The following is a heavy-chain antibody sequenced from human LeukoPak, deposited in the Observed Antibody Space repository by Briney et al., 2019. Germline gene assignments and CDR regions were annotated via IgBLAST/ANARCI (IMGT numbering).Heavy chain of an antibody. D-gene: IGHD3-3*01. Sequence: GGSLRLSCAASGFTLRRYAMSWVRQAPGKGLEWVSAISGSGGSTYYADSVKGRFTIFRDNSKNTLYLQMNRLRAEDTAVYYCAKVPKGSIRWFDPWGQGTLVTVSS. V-gene: IGHV3-23*01. CDR1: GFTLRRYA. CDR3: AKVPKGSIRWFDP. J-gene: IGHJ5*02. CDR2: ISGSGGST.